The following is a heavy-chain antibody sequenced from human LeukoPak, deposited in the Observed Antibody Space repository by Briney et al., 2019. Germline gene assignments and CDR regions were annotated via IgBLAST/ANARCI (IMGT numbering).Heavy chain of an antibody. V-gene: IGHV4-59*11. CDR1: GGSISTHY. CDR2: IYDSGST. J-gene: IGHJ4*02. Sequence: SETLSLTCTVSGGSISTHYWSWIRQSPGKGLEWIGYIYDSGSTNYNPSLKSRVTISADTSKNQFSLKLSSLTAADTAVYYCARVRAVAGTSLEYYFDYWGQGTLVTVST. CDR3: ARVRAVAGTSLEYYFDY. D-gene: IGHD6-19*01.